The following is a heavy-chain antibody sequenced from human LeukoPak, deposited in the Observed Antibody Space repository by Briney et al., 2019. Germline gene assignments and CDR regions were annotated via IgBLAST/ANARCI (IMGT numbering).Heavy chain of an antibody. D-gene: IGHD1-26*01. V-gene: IGHV3-73*01. CDR3: ARESGATLHGAFDI. CDR1: GFTFSGSA. CDR2: IRSKANSYAT. J-gene: IGHJ3*02. Sequence: TGGSLRLSCAASGFTFSGSAMHWVRQASGKGLEWAGRIRSKANSYATAYAASVKGRFTISRDNAKNSLYLQMSSLRAEDTALYYCARESGATLHGAFDIWGQGTMVTVSS.